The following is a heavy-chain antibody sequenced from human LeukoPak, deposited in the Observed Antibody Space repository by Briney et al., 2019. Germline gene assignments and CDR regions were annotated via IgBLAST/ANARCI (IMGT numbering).Heavy chain of an antibody. J-gene: IGHJ4*02. D-gene: IGHD3-3*01. Sequence: PSETLSLACAVYGGSFSGSYWSWIRQPPGKGLEWIGSIFHSGTSYYNPSLRSRLTISVDTSKDQFTLRLSSVTAADTAVYYCARDSYYDFWGSPRGSFEYWGQGILVTVSS. CDR3: ARDSYYDFWGSPRGSFEY. CDR2: IFHSGTS. V-gene: IGHV4-34*12. CDR1: GGSFSGSY.